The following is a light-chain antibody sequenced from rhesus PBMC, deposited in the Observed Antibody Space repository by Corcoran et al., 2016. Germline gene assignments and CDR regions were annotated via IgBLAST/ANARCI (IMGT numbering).Light chain of an antibody. CDR2: KAS. V-gene: IGKV1-74*01. J-gene: IGKJ3*01. Sequence: DIQMTQSPSSLSASVGDRVTITCRASQGISTYLNWYQQKPGKAPKLLIYKASTLQIGVPSRVSGSGSGTDYTFTISSLQPEYVATYYCQHGYGTPFTFGPGTKLDIK. CDR1: QGISTY. CDR3: QHGYGTPFT.